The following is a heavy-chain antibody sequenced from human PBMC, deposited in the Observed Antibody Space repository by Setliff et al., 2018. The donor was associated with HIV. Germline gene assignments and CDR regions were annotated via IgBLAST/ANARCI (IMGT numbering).Heavy chain of an antibody. CDR2: IYYSGST. CDR3: TRDRSDFHYHGMDV. J-gene: IGHJ6*02. V-gene: IGHV4-31*03. Sequence: SETLSLTCTLSGGSISSGAYYWTWIRQHPGKGLEWIGYIYYSGSTYYNPSLKSRLTISLDTSSNQFSLRLSSVTAADTAVYYRTRDRSDFHYHGMDVWGQGTTVTV. D-gene: IGHD2-21*02. CDR1: GGSISSGAYY.